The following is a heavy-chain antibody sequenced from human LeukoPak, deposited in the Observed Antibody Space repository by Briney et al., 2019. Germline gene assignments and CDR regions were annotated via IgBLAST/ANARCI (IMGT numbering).Heavy chain of an antibody. CDR3: ARVVPAAIPFYAFDI. J-gene: IGHJ3*02. CDR2: IYYSGST. Sequence: SETLSLTCTVSGGSISSYYWSWIRQPPGKGLEWIGYIYYSGSTNYNPSLKSRVTISVDTSKNQFSLKLSSVTAADTAVYYCARVVPAAIPFYAFDIWGQGTMVTVSS. D-gene: IGHD2-2*01. CDR1: GGSISSYY. V-gene: IGHV4-59*01.